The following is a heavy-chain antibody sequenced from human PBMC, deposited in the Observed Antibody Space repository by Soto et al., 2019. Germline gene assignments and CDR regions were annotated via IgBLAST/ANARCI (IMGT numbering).Heavy chain of an antibody. Sequence: EVQLLESGGGLVQPGGSLRRSCAASGFTFSSFAMGWVRQAPRTGLDWVSVIDGSGGDTSFADSVKGQFSISRDNSKNTLYLDMNSLRAEDTARYYCAIEIVDAAYVETSAFVFRGQETLVTVSS. J-gene: IGHJ4*02. CDR3: AIEIVDAAYVETSAFVF. D-gene: IGHD3-10*02. V-gene: IGHV3-23*01. CDR1: GFTFSSFA. CDR2: IDGSGGDT.